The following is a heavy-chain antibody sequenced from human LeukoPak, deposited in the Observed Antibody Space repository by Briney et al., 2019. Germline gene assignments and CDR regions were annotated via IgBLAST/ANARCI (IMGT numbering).Heavy chain of an antibody. D-gene: IGHD5-24*01. J-gene: IGHJ3*02. Sequence: GASVKVSCKASGYTFTTSYIHWVRQAPGKGLEWMGLIKPGGDNTNYAQNFQGRVTMTSDTSASTVYMELSSLRSEDTATYYCARIRDGYNDAYDIWGQGTVVTVPS. CDR2: IKPGGDNT. CDR1: GYTFTTSY. CDR3: ARIRDGYNDAYDI. V-gene: IGHV1-46*01.